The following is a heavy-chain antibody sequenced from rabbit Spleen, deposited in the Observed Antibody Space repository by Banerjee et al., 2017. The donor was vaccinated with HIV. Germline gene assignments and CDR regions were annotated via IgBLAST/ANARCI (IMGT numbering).Heavy chain of an antibody. CDR2: IFNGDGST. Sequence: QQQLEESGGGLVKPGGTLTLTCKASGIDFSSYYYMCWVRHAPGKGPEWIACIFNGDGSTYYASWVNGRFTISRTSSTTVTLRMTSLTAADTATYFCARDTGSSFSSYGMDLWGPGTLVTVS. D-gene: IGHD8-1*01. CDR1: GIDFSSYYY. CDR3: ARDTGSSFSSYGMDL. V-gene: IGHV1S43*01. J-gene: IGHJ6*01.